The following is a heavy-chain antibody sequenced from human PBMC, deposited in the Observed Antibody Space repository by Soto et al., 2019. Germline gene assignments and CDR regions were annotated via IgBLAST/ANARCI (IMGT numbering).Heavy chain of an antibody. J-gene: IGHJ5*02. CDR3: ARDRFDYYDSSGYWRFDP. CDR1: GFTFSSSA. V-gene: IGHV3-23*01. D-gene: IGHD3-22*01. Sequence: GGSLRLSCAASGFTFSSSAMTWVRQAPGKELEWVSAISGSGGSTFYADSVKGRFTISRDNAKNSLYLQMNSLRAEDTAVYYCARDRFDYYDSSGYWRFDPWGQGTLVTV. CDR2: ISGSGGST.